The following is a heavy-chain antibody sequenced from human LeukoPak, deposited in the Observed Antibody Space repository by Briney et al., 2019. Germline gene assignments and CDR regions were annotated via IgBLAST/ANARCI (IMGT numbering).Heavy chain of an antibody. D-gene: IGHD4-23*01. J-gene: IGHJ4*02. CDR1: GGSFSGYY. Sequence: SETLSLTCAVYGGSFSGYYWSWIRQPPGKGLEWIGEINHSGSTNYNPSLKSRVTISVDTSKNQFSLKLSSVTAADTAVYYCARPSGVGYGGNKYYFDYWGQGTLVTVSS. CDR2: INHSGST. V-gene: IGHV4-34*01. CDR3: ARPSGVGYGGNKYYFDY.